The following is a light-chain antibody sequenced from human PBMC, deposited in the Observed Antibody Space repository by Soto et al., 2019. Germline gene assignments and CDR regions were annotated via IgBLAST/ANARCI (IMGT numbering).Light chain of an antibody. V-gene: IGLV2-14*01. CDR3: SSHTSGSTRV. CDR1: SSDVGGYDY. CDR2: EVT. Sequence: QSVLTQPASVSGSPGQSIAISCTGTSSDVGGYDYVSWYQQHPDKAPKLMIYEVTKRPSWVSNRFSGSKSGNTASLTISGLHPEDEADYYCSSHTSGSTRVFGSGTKLTVL. J-gene: IGLJ1*01.